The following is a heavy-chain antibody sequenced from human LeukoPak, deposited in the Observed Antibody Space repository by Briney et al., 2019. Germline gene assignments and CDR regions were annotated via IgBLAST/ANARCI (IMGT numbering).Heavy chain of an antibody. CDR3: ARIQSLGSSFSSFDY. J-gene: IGHJ4*02. CDR2: IYSGGST. V-gene: IGHV3-53*01. Sequence: GGSLRLSCAASGFTVSSNYMSWVRQAPGKGLEWVSVIYSGGSTYYADSVKGRFTISRGNSKNTLYLQMNSLRAEDTAVYYCARIQSLGSSFSSFDYWGQGTLVTVSS. CDR1: GFTVSSNY. D-gene: IGHD6-13*01.